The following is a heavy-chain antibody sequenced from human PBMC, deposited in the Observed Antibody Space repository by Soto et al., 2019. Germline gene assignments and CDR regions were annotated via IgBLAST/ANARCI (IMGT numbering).Heavy chain of an antibody. V-gene: IGHV4-59*01. D-gene: IGHD2-8*01. Sequence: SETLSLTCTVSGGSISSYYWSWIRQPPGKGLEWIGYIHYSGSTNYNPSLKSRVTISVDTSKNQFSLKLSSVTAADTAVYYCARVYGLDLFDYWGQGTLVTVS. J-gene: IGHJ4*02. CDR2: IHYSGST. CDR3: ARVYGLDLFDY. CDR1: GGSISSYY.